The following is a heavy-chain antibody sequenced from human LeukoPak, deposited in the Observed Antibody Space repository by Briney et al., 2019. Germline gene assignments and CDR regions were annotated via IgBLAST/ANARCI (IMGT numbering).Heavy chain of an antibody. Sequence: SETLSLTCTVSGGSISSSSYYWGWIRQPPGKGLEWIGSIYYSGSTYYNPSLKSRVTISVDTSKNQFSLKLSSVTAADTAVYYCARHYYDSSGYYYLSWFDPWGQGTLVTVSS. CDR3: ARHYYDSSGYYYLSWFDP. CDR2: IYYSGST. J-gene: IGHJ5*02. CDR1: GGSISSSSYY. D-gene: IGHD3-22*01. V-gene: IGHV4-39*01.